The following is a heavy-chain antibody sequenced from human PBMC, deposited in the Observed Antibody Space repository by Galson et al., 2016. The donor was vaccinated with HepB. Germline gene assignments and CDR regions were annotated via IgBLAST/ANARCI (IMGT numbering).Heavy chain of an antibody. Sequence: TLSLTCSVSGGSISSGSYYWSWIRQPAGKGLEWIGRIYASGSTNYNPSLKSRVTISVDTSNNQFSLKLSSASAADTAVYYCARGGYSPTHAHYYMDVWGKGTTVTVSS. CDR1: GGSISSGSYY. J-gene: IGHJ6*03. CDR3: ARGGYSPTHAHYYMDV. CDR2: IYASGST. V-gene: IGHV4-61*02. D-gene: IGHD3-16*02.